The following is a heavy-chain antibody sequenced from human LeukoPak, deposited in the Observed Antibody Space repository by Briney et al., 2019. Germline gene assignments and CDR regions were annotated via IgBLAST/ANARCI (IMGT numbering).Heavy chain of an antibody. CDR2: INPNSGGT. CDR3: ARDRWEHSYGLDGFDI. J-gene: IGHJ3*02. V-gene: IGHV1-2*02. Sequence: GASVTVSFKASGYTFTGYYMHWVRQAPGQGLEWMGWINPNSGGTNYAQKFQGRVTMTRDTSINTAYMDLNRLRSDDTAMYYCARDRWEHSYGLDGFDIWGEGTTVTVSS. CDR1: GYTFTGYY. D-gene: IGHD5-18*01.